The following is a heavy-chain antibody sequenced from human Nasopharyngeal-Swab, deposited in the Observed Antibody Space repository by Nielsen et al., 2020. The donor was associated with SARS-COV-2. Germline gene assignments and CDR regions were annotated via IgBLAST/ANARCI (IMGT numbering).Heavy chain of an antibody. J-gene: IGHJ4*02. Sequence: SETLSLTCTVSGDSISRYCWGWIRQPPGKGLEWIGDFSYSVITHYNASLKSRVTISLDTSKNQFSLKLSSVTAADTGVYYCAREVVGGLVDSWGQGILVTVSS. CDR3: AREVVGGLVDS. CDR2: FSYSVIT. D-gene: IGHD1-26*01. V-gene: IGHV4-59*12. CDR1: GDSISRYC.